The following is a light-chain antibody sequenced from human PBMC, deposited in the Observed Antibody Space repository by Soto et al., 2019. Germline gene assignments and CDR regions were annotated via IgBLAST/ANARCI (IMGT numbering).Light chain of an antibody. J-gene: IGKJ1*01. CDR3: QQYGSAAPWT. CDR2: EAS. Sequence: EIVLTQSPGTLSLSPGERATLSCRATQNVYSGYLAGYQQKPGQAPRILIYEASIRATGIPDRFSGTGSGTDFTLTISRLEPEDFAVYYCQQYGSAAPWTFGQGTKVEIK. CDR1: QNVYSGY. V-gene: IGKV3-20*01.